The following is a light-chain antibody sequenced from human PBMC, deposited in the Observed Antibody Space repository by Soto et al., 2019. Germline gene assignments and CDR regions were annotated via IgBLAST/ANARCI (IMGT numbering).Light chain of an antibody. CDR2: DAS. Sequence: EIVVTHAPGTLSVSPGEIATLSCMASQSVSINLAWYQQKPGQAPRLLIYDASTRATGIPARFSGSGSGTEFTLTISSLQSKDFAVYYCQQYNNWHPLTFGGGTKVDI. CDR3: QQYNNWHPLT. V-gene: IGKV3D-15*01. CDR1: QSVSIN. J-gene: IGKJ4*01.